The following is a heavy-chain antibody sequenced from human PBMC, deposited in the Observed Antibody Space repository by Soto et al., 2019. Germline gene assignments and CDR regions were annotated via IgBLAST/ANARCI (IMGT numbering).Heavy chain of an antibody. V-gene: IGHV4-30-4*01. CDR1: GGSISSGDYY. CDR3: ARWWFGEFFDY. CDR2: IYYSGST. D-gene: IGHD3-10*01. J-gene: IGHJ4*02. Sequence: QVQLQESGPGLVKPSQTLSLTCTVSGGSISSGDYYWSWIRQPPGKGLEWIGYIYYSGSTYYNPSHKRRVTISVDASKNQFSLKLSSVTAADTAVYYCARWWFGEFFDYWGQGTLVTVSS.